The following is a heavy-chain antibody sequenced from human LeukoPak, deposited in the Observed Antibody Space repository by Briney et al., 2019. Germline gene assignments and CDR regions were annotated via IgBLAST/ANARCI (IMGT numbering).Heavy chain of an antibody. D-gene: IGHD6-19*01. J-gene: IGHJ4*02. CDR1: GGSISSGSYY. Sequence: SETLSLTCTVSGGSISSGSYYWSWIRQPAGKGLEWIGRIYTSGSTNYNPSLKSRVTISVDTSKNQFSLKLSSVTAADTAVYYCAKGGRGYSSGWQDSVPFDYWGQGTLVTVSS. CDR3: AKGGRGYSSGWQDSVPFDY. CDR2: IYTSGST. V-gene: IGHV4-61*02.